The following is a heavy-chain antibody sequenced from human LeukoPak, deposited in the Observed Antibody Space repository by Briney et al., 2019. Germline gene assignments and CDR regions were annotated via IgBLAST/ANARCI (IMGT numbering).Heavy chain of an antibody. CDR1: GGSISCGSCY. CDR2: IYYSGST. V-gene: IGHV4-30-2*03. CDR3: ARHVAPDRFLEWLSHPFDY. J-gene: IGHJ4*02. D-gene: IGHD3-3*01. Sequence: PSQTLSLTCTVSGGSISCGSCYWSWIRQPAGKGLEWIGSIYYSGSTYYNPSLKSRVTISVDTSKNQFSLKLSSVTAADTAVYYCARHVAPDRFLEWLSHPFDYWGQGTLVTVSS.